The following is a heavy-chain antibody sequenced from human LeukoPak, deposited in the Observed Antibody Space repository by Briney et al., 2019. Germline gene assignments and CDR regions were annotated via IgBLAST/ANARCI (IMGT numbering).Heavy chain of an antibody. Sequence: GGSLRLSCAVSGFTLTTYAMSWVRQAPGKGLEWGSAISGSGGVTWYADSVKGRFTISRDNSKNTLYLQMNSLRAEDTAVYYSAKVCRLVVAGPEHIDYWGQGTLVTVSS. CDR1: GFTLTTYA. V-gene: IGHV3-23*01. J-gene: IGHJ4*02. D-gene: IGHD2-2*01. CDR3: AKVCRLVVAGPEHIDY. CDR2: ISGSGGVT.